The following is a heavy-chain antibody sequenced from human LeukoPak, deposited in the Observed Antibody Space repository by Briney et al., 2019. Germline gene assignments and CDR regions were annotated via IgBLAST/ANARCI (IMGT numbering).Heavy chain of an antibody. D-gene: IGHD2-15*01. CDR3: AKQLGYCSDGSCYFPY. CDR2: ISNNGGYT. J-gene: IGHJ4*02. V-gene: IGHV3-23*01. CDR1: GFTFSSSA. Sequence: GGSLRLSCAASGFTFSSSAMSWVRQAPGKGLEWVSAISNNGGYTYYADSVQGRFTISRDNSKSTLCLQVNSLRAEDTAVYYCAKQLGYCSDGSCYFPYWGQGTLVTVSS.